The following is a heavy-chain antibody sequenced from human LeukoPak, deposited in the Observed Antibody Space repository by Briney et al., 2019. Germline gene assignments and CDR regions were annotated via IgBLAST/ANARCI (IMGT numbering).Heavy chain of an antibody. Sequence: ASVKVSCKASGGTFSSYAISWVRQAPGQGLEWMGGIIPIFGTANYAQKFQGRVTITTDESTSTAYMELSSLRSEDTAVYYCARDFGRAGTNPAGAFDIWGQGTMVTVSS. J-gene: IGHJ3*02. CDR3: ARDFGRAGTNPAGAFDI. D-gene: IGHD3-16*01. CDR2: IIPIFGTA. V-gene: IGHV1-69*05. CDR1: GGTFSSYA.